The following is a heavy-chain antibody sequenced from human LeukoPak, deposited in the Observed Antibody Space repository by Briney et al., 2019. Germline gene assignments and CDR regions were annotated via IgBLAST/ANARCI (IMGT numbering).Heavy chain of an antibody. D-gene: IGHD6-13*01. J-gene: IGHJ4*02. V-gene: IGHV4-30-4*08. CDR3: ARGGSSWYLVEY. Sequence: PSETLSLTCTVSGGSISSGDYYWGWIRQPPGKGLEWIGYIYYSGSTYYKPSLKSRVIISVDTSKNQFSLKLSSVTAADTAVYYCARGGSSWYLVEYWGQGTLVTVSS. CDR2: IYYSGST. CDR1: GGSISSGDYY.